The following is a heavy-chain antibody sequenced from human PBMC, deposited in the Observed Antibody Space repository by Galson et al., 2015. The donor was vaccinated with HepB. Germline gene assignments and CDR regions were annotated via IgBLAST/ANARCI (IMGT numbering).Heavy chain of an antibody. J-gene: IGHJ5*02. D-gene: IGHD6-13*01. CDR3: ARDSDSSSSWYWTKIWFDP. Sequence: SLRLSCAASGFTFSSYWMHWVRQAPGKGLVWVSRINIDGSSTSYAESVRGRFTVSRDNAKNTLYLQMNNLRAEDTAVYYCARDSDSSSSWYWTKIWFDPWGQGTLVTVSS. CDR2: INIDGSST. V-gene: IGHV3-74*01. CDR1: GFTFSSYW.